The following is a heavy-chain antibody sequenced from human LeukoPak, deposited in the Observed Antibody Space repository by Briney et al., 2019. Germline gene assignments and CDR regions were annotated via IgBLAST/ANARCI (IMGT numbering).Heavy chain of an antibody. CDR2: ISYDGSNI. V-gene: IGHV3-30*04. CDR3: ARDRGTMIVVVTLDY. J-gene: IGHJ4*02. Sequence: HPGGSLRLSCAASGFTFSSYAMHWVRQAPGKAVEWVAVISYDGSNIYYADSVKGRFTISRDNSKNTLYLQMNSLRAEDTAVYYCARDRGTMIVVVTLDYWGQGTLVTVSS. D-gene: IGHD3-22*01. CDR1: GFTFSSYA.